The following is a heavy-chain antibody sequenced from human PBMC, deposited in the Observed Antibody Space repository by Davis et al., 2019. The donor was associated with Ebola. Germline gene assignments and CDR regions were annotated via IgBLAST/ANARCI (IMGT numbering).Heavy chain of an antibody. D-gene: IGHD6-19*01. CDR3: ARQLSFGWWSFDA. CDR2: IHNCGNT. V-gene: IGHV4-39*01. J-gene: IGHJ4*02. Sequence: PGGSLRLSCTVSGGSISSSSYYWGWIRQPPGKGLEWIASIHNCGNTYYNPSLKSRVTTSIDTSENQFSLKVTSVTAADTAVYSCARQLSFGWWSFDAWGQGTLVTASS. CDR1: GGSISSSSYY.